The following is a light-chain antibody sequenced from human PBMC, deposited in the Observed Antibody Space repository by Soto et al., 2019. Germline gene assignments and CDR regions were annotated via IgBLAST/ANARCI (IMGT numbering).Light chain of an antibody. CDR1: QSVHRW. V-gene: IGKV1-5*01. J-gene: IGKJ1*01. CDR2: DVS. CDR3: QQYSTSSPT. Sequence: DIHVTQSPSTLSASVGDRVSITCRASQSVHRWLAWFQQKPGRAPKLLIYDVSSLESGVPSRFSGSGSGTEFPLSISSLQPDDLATYYCQQYSTSSPTFGQGTKVEVK.